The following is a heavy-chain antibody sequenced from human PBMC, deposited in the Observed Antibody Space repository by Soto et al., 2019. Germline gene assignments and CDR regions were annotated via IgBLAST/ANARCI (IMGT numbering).Heavy chain of an antibody. V-gene: IGHV4-59*01. CDR3: ARAGGDSSGYYSVYYYGMDV. J-gene: IGHJ6*02. CDR2: IYYSGST. Sequence: QVQLQESGPGLVKPSETLSLTCNVSGGSISSYYWSWIRQPPGKGVEWIGYIYYSGSTNYNPSLKSRVTISVDTSKNQFSLKLSSVTAADTAVYYCARAGGDSSGYYSVYYYGMDVWGQGTTVTVSS. D-gene: IGHD3-22*01. CDR1: GGSISSYY.